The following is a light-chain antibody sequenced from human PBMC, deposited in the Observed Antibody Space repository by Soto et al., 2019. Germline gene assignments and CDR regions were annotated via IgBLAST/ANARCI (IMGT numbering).Light chain of an antibody. Sequence: DIQMTQSPSSLSASAGDRVTITCQASQDISNNLNWYQQKAGKAPKLLINDASNLETGVPSRFSGSGSGTDFTLTISSLQPEDIATYYCQQYVNALTFGGGTKVEIK. V-gene: IGKV1-33*01. CDR3: QQYVNALT. CDR2: DAS. CDR1: QDISNN. J-gene: IGKJ4*01.